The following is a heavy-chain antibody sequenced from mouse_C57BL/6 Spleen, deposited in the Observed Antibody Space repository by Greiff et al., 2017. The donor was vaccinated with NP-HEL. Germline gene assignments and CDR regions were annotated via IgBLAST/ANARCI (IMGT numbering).Heavy chain of an antibody. CDR2: INPSNGGT. Sequence: QVQLQQPGAELVKPGASVKLSCKASGYTFTSYWMHWVKQRPGQGLEWIGNINPSNGGTNYNEKFKSKATLTVDKSSSTAYMQLSSLTSEDSAVYYCARSRVLLSRWLLDYWGQGTTLTVSS. D-gene: IGHD2-3*01. CDR1: GYTFTSYW. V-gene: IGHV1-53*01. J-gene: IGHJ2*01. CDR3: ARSRVLLSRWLLDY.